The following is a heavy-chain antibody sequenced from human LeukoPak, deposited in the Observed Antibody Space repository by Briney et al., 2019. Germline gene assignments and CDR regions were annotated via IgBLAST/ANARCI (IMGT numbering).Heavy chain of an antibody. D-gene: IGHD3-10*01. CDR2: TYYKSKWYD. CDR1: GDSVSSNSAA. Sequence: RSQTLSLTCAISGDSVSSNSAAWTWIRQSPSRGLEWLGRTYYKSKWYDDYAVSVRSRIIINPDTSRNQFSLQLRSVTPEDTAEYFCARLKVTLVRGIIYDYYGLDVWGQGTPVSVSS. J-gene: IGHJ6*02. CDR3: ARLKVTLVRGIIYDYYGLDV. V-gene: IGHV6-1*01.